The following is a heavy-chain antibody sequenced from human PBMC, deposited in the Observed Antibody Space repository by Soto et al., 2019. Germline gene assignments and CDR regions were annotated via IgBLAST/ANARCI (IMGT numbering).Heavy chain of an antibody. CDR3: ARPGNIVGCCWWYFDL. CDR1: GGSISSSTYY. D-gene: IGHD2-15*01. CDR2: IYYSGST. Sequence: PSETLSLTCTVSGGSISSSTYYWGWIRQPPGKGLEWIGSIYYSGSTYYNPSLKSRVTISVDTSKNQFSLKLTSVTAADTALYYFARPGNIVGCCWWYFDLWGRGTLVTSPQ. J-gene: IGHJ2*01. V-gene: IGHV4-39*01.